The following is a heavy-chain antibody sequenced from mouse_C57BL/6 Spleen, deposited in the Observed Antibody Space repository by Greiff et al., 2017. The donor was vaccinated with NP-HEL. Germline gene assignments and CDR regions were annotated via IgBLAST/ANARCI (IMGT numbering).Heavy chain of an antibody. V-gene: IGHV1-55*01. J-gene: IGHJ3*01. CDR3: ARDNYYGSRGDAY. Sequence: QVHVKQSGAELVKPGASVKMSCKASGYTFTSYWITWVKQRPGQGLEWIGDIYPGSGSTNYNEKFKSKATLTVDTSSSTAYMQLSSLTSEDSAVYYCARDNYYGSRGDAYWGQGTLVTVSA. CDR2: IYPGSGST. CDR1: GYTFTSYW. D-gene: IGHD1-1*01.